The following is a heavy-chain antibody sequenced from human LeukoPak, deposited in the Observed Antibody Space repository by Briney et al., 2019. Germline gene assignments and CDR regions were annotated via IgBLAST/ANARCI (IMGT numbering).Heavy chain of an antibody. CDR3: ARDLNRDVYGDYASSY. Sequence: GASVKVSCKASGYTFTSYGISWVRQAPGQRLEWMGWISAYNGNTNYAQKLQGRVTMTTDTSTSTAYMELRSLRADDTAVYYCARDLNRDVYGDYASSYWGQGTLVTVSS. CDR1: GYTFTSYG. D-gene: IGHD4-17*01. V-gene: IGHV1-18*01. J-gene: IGHJ4*02. CDR2: ISAYNGNT.